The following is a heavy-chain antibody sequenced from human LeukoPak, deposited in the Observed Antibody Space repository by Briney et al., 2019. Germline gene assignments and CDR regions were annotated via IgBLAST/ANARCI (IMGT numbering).Heavy chain of an antibody. CDR1: GFTVGSNY. Sequence: GGSLRLSCSASGFTVGSNYMSSVRQAPAKGLELVSIIYRGGSTNDAASVKGRFTISRDTSKNTLYLQMNSLRAEDMAVYYCARLSANSSAYFFDYWGQGTLVTVSS. D-gene: IGHD3-22*01. CDR2: IYRGGST. V-gene: IGHV3-66*04. J-gene: IGHJ4*02. CDR3: ARLSANSSAYFFDY.